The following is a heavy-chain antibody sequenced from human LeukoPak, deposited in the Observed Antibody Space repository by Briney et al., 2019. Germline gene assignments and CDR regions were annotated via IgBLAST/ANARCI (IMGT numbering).Heavy chain of an antibody. Sequence: PGGPLSLSGEGPGLGFSGYWMSGFRKAPGKGREWVANMRTDGSVPSYVDSVKGRFTISRDNAKSSLYLQMNNLRVEDTAVYYCARDKDFTIDYWGQGTLVTVSS. J-gene: IGHJ4*02. CDR2: MRTDGSVP. CDR3: ARDKDFTIDY. CDR1: GLGFSGYW. D-gene: IGHD3-10*01. V-gene: IGHV3-7*01.